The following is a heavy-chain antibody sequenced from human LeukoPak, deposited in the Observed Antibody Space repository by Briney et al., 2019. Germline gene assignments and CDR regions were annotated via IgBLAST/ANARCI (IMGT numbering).Heavy chain of an antibody. D-gene: IGHD6-19*01. Sequence: ASVTVSCTASGYTLTSYGISWVRQAPGQGLEWMGWISAYNGNTNYAQKLQGRVTMTTDASTSTAYMELRSLRSDDTAVYYCARVTTLKQWLVPDDYWGQGTLVTVSS. J-gene: IGHJ4*02. V-gene: IGHV1-18*01. CDR1: GYTLTSYG. CDR3: ARVTTLKQWLVPDDY. CDR2: ISAYNGNT.